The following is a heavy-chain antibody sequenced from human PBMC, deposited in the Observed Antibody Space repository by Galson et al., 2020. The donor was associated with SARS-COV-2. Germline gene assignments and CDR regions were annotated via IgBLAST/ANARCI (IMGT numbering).Heavy chain of an antibody. D-gene: IGHD1-26*01. CDR1: GGSISSSNW. V-gene: IGHV4-4*02. Sequence: SETLSLTCAVSGGSISSSNWWSWVRQPPGKGLEWIGEIHHSGSTNYNPSLKSRVTISVDKSKNQFSLKLSSVTAADTAVYYCARGPYSGSYRWFDPWGQGTLVTVSS. CDR2: IHHSGST. J-gene: IGHJ5*02. CDR3: ARGPYSGSYRWFDP.